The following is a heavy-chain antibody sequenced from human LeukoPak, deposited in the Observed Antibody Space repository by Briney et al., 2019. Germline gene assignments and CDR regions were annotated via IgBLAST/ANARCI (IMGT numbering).Heavy chain of an antibody. D-gene: IGHD6-6*01. CDR2: INPNGGGT. CDR3: ARAVYSSSSYDAFDI. V-gene: IGHV1-2*02. CDR1: GYTFTAYY. Sequence: GASVKVSCKASGYTFTAYYIHWVRLAPGQGLEWMGWINPNGGGTNYAQKFQGRVTMTRDTSISTAYMELSSLRSDDTAVYYCARAVYSSSSYDAFDIWGQGTMVTVSS. J-gene: IGHJ3*02.